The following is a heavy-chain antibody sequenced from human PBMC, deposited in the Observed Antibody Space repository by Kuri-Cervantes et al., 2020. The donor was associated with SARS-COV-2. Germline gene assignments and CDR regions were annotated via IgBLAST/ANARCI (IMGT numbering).Heavy chain of an antibody. V-gene: IGHV4-39*07. Sequence: AGSLRLSCTVSGGSISSSSYYWGWIRQPPGKGLEWIGSIYYSGSTYYNPSLKSRVTISVDTSKNKFSLKLSSVPAADTAVYYCARWAPPPKSENYNSGCLDYWGQGTLVTVSS. CDR3: ARWAPPPKSENYNSGCLDY. CDR2: IYYSGST. D-gene: IGHD6-19*01. CDR1: GGSISSSSYY. J-gene: IGHJ4*02.